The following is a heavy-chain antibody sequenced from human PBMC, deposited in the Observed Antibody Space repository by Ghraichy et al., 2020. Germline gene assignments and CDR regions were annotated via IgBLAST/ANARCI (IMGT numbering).Heavy chain of an antibody. CDR2: ISSSSSYI. J-gene: IGHJ6*02. CDR1: GFTFSSYS. CDR3: VRGVSGVTHYGMDV. V-gene: IGHV3-21*01. Sequence: GESLNISCAASGFTFSSYSMNWVRQAPGKGLEWVSSISSSSSYIYYADSVKGRFTISRDNAKNSLYLQMNSLRAEDTAVYYCVRGVSGVTHYGMDVWGQGTTVTVSS. D-gene: IGHD3-10*01.